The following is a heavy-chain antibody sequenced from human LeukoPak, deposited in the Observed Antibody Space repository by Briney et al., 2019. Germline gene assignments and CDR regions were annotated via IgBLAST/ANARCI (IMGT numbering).Heavy chain of an antibody. J-gene: IGHJ4*02. V-gene: IGHV4-39*07. CDR3: ARRTPSGYYSFDY. CDR1: GGSISSSRYY. Sequence: SETLSLTCTVSGGSISSSRYYWGWIRQPPGKGLEWIGSIYYSGSTYYNPSLKGRVTISVDTSKNQFSLKLSSVTAADTAVYYCARRTPSGYYSFDYWGQGTLVTVSS. D-gene: IGHD3-22*01. CDR2: IYYSGST.